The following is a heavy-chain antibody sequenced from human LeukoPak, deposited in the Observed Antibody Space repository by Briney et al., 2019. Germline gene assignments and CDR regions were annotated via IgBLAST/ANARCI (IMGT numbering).Heavy chain of an antibody. Sequence: SETLSLTCTVSGGSISSYYWSWIRQPPGKGLEWLGYIYHTGSTKYNHSLKSRVTISLDTSKNQFSLKLSSVTAADTAVYYCARVIGGNPGGIYYYYGMDVWGQGTTVTVSS. CDR1: GGSISSYY. D-gene: IGHD4-23*01. CDR2: IYHTGST. J-gene: IGHJ6*02. V-gene: IGHV4-59*12. CDR3: ARVIGGNPGGIYYYYGMDV.